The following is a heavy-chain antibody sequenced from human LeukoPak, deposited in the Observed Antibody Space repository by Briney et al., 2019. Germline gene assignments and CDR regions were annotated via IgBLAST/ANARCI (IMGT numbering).Heavy chain of an antibody. CDR3: ARALDGSGSRSLDY. Sequence: HSGGSLRLSCAASEFTFSSYWMHWVRQAPGKGLVWVSRSNSDGSSTSYADSVKGRFTISRDNARNTLYLQMNSLRAEDMAVYYCARALDGSGSRSLDYWGQGTLVTVSS. CDR1: EFTFSSYW. J-gene: IGHJ4*02. D-gene: IGHD3-10*01. V-gene: IGHV3-74*01. CDR2: SNSDGSST.